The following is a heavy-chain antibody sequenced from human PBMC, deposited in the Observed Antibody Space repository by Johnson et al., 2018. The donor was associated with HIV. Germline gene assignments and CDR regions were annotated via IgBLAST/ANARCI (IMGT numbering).Heavy chain of an antibody. V-gene: IGHV3-30*03. CDR3: TESGSYYPPDAFDI. CDR1: GFTFSSYA. CDR2: ISYDGSNK. J-gene: IGHJ3*02. D-gene: IGHD1-26*01. Sequence: QVQLVESGGGVVQPGRSLRLSCAASGFTFSSYAMHWVRQAPGKGLEWVAVISYDGSNKYYAASVKGRFTISRGNSKNTLYLQMNSLKTEDTAVYYCTESGSYYPPDAFDIWGQGTMVTVSS.